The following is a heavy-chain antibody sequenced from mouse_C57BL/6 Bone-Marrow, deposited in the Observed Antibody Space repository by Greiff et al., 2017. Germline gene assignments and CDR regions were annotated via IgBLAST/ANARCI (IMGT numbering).Heavy chain of an antibody. CDR2: IHPNSGST. V-gene: IGHV1-64*01. J-gene: IGHJ1*03. CDR1: GYTFTSYW. D-gene: IGHD3-1*01. Sequence: QVQLQQPGAELVKPGASVTLSCKASGYTFTSYWMHWVKQRPGQGLEWIGMIHPNSGSTNYNEKFKSKATLTVDNSSSTAYMQLSSLTSEDSAVXYCARFRADWCFDVWGTGTTGTVSS. CDR3: ARFRADWCFDV.